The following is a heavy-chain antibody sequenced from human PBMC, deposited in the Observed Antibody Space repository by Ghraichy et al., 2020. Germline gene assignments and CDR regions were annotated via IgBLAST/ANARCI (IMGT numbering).Heavy chain of an antibody. CDR3: ARDSAIDSIAVAGLYYYYYGMDV. CDR1: GFTFSSYS. D-gene: IGHD6-19*01. Sequence: GGSLRLSCAASGFTFSSYSMNWVRQAPGKGLEWVSSISSSSSYIYYADSVKGRFTISRDNAKNSLYLQMNSLRAEDTAVYYCARDSAIDSIAVAGLYYYYYGMDVWGQGTTVTVSS. CDR2: ISSSSSYI. V-gene: IGHV3-21*01. J-gene: IGHJ6*02.